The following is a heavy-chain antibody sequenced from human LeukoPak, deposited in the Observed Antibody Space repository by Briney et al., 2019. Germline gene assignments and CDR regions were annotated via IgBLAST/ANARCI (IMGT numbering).Heavy chain of an antibody. CDR3: AKANPGHYDILTGHLNWFDP. V-gene: IGHV3-9*01. Sequence: PGGSLRLSCAASGFTFSSYGMHWVRQVPGKGLEWVSGISWNSGSIGYADSVKGRFTISRDNAKNSLYLQMNSLRAEDTALYYCAKANPGHYDILTGHLNWFDPWGQGTLVTVSS. D-gene: IGHD3-9*01. CDR2: ISWNSGSI. J-gene: IGHJ5*02. CDR1: GFTFSSYG.